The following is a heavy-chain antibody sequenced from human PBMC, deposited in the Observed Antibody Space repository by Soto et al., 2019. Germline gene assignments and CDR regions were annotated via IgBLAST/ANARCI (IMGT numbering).Heavy chain of an antibody. CDR1: GGSISSYY. V-gene: IGHV4-59*01. D-gene: IGHD1-26*01. CDR3: ARDMGAQGYFDY. J-gene: IGHJ4*02. CDR2: IYYSGST. Sequence: QVQLQESGPGLVKPSETLSLTCTVSGGSISSYYWSWIRQPPGKGLEWIGYIYYSGSTNYNPSLKSRVTISVDTSKNQFSLKLSSVTAADTAVYYCARDMGAQGYFDYWGQGTLVTVSS.